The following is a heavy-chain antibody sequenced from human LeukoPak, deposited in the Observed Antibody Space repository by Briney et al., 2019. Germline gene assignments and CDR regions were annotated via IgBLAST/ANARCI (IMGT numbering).Heavy chain of an antibody. D-gene: IGHD4-17*01. CDR1: GFTFHSYV. J-gene: IGHJ4*02. Sequence: PGGSLRLSCAASGFTFHSYVMSWVRQAPGKGLEWVSTIGGSGDTTYYADSVKGRFTISRDNSKNTLYLQMNSLRAEDAAVYYCAKDLDYGDYFFDYWGQGTLVTVSS. CDR2: IGGSGDTT. CDR3: AKDLDYGDYFFDY. V-gene: IGHV3-23*01.